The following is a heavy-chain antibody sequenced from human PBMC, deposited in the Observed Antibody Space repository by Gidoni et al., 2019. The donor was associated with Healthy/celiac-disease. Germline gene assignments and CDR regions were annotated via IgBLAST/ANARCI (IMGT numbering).Heavy chain of an antibody. CDR3: ARAGKAAAKRGDYFDY. J-gene: IGHJ4*02. D-gene: IGHD6-13*01. CDR1: GFTVSSNY. CDR2: IYSGGST. Sequence: EVQLVESGGGLVQPGGYLRLSCAASGFTVSSNYITWVRQAPGKWLEWFSVIYSGGSTYYADSLKGRFTISRDNSKNTLYLQMNSLRAEDTAVYYCARAGKAAAKRGDYFDYWGQGTLVTVSS. V-gene: IGHV3-66*02.